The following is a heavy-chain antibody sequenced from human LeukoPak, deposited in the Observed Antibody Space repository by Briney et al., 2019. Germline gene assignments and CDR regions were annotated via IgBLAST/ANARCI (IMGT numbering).Heavy chain of an antibody. CDR1: GFTFDDYA. CDR3: AKGDSYGSGSPSDAFDI. D-gene: IGHD3-10*01. CDR2: ISWNSGSI. V-gene: IGHV3-9*01. Sequence: GGSLRLSCAASGFTFDDYAMHWVRQAPGKGLEWVSGISWNSGSIGYADSVKGRFTISRDNAKNSLYLQMNSLRAEDTALYYCAKGDSYGSGSPSDAFDIWGQGTMVTVSS. J-gene: IGHJ3*02.